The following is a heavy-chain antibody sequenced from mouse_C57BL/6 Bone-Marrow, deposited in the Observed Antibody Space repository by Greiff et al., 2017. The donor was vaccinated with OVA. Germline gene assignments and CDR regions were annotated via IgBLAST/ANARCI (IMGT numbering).Heavy chain of an antibody. CDR1: GFSFNTYA. V-gene: IGHV10-1*01. Sequence: GGGLVQPKGSLKLSCAASGFSFNTYAMNWVRQAPGKGLEWVARIRSKSNNYATYYADSVKDRFTISRDDSESMLYLQMNNLKTEDTAMYYCVSLTGTYAMDYWGQGTSVTVSS. D-gene: IGHD4-1*01. CDR2: IRSKSNNYAT. CDR3: VSLTGTYAMDY. J-gene: IGHJ4*01.